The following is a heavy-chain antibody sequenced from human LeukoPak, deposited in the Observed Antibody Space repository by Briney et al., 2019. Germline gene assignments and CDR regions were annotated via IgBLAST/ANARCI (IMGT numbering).Heavy chain of an antibody. Sequence: AASVKVSCKASGGTFSSYAISWVRQAPGQGLEWMGGIIPIFGTANYAQKFQGRVTITTDESTSTAYMELSSLRSEDTAVYYCARGPPLGYCSSTSCQGSWFDPWGQGTLVTVSS. V-gene: IGHV1-69*05. D-gene: IGHD2-2*01. CDR3: ARGPPLGYCSSTSCQGSWFDP. J-gene: IGHJ5*02. CDR1: GGTFSSYA. CDR2: IIPIFGTA.